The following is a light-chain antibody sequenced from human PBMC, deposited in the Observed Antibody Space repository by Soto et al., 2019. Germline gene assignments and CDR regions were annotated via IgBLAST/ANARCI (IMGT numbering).Light chain of an antibody. Sequence: QSVLTQPPSVSGAPGQRVTISCTGSSSNIGAGHDVHWYQRLPGTAPRLLIFGNTNRPSGVPDRFSGSKSGTSDSLVITGLQHEDEAEYYCHSYDRSPGVSYVFGTGTKLTVL. J-gene: IGLJ1*01. V-gene: IGLV1-40*01. CDR3: HSYDRSPGVSYV. CDR2: GNT. CDR1: SSNIGAGHD.